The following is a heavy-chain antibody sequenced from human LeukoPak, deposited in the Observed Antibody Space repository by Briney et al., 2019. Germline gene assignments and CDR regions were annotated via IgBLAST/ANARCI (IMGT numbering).Heavy chain of an antibody. D-gene: IGHD4-11*01. Sequence: PGGSLRLSCAASGFTFSDYYMSWIRQAPGKGLEWVSYISSSGSTEYYADSVKGRFTISRDNAKNSLYLQMNSLRAEDTAVYYCARDLTTVIAHVLYFDSWGQGTLVTISS. V-gene: IGHV3-11*04. CDR3: ARDLTTVIAHVLYFDS. CDR2: ISSSGSTE. CDR1: GFTFSDYY. J-gene: IGHJ4*02.